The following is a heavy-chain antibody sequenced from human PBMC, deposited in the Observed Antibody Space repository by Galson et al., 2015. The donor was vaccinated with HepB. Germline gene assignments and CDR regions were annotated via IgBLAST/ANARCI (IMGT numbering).Heavy chain of an antibody. CDR1: GFNFNSYS. V-gene: IGHV3-21*01. J-gene: IGHJ4*02. CDR2: VSSGSSYI. CDR3: ARGGYSSSWTFDY. D-gene: IGHD6-13*01. Sequence: SLRLSCAASGFNFNSYSMNWVRQAPGKGLEWVSSVSSGSSYIYYADSLKGRFTISRDNAKNSLYLQMNSLRAEDTAVYYCARGGYSSSWTFDYWGQGTLVTVSS.